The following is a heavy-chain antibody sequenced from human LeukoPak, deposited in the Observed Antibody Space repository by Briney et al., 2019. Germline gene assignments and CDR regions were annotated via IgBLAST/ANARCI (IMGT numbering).Heavy chain of an antibody. J-gene: IGHJ4*02. D-gene: IGHD3-16*01. CDR3: AQGGYFDF. Sequence: GGSLRLSCAASGFSFREYWMTWGRQAPGKRPEWVANINPHGSERYYVDSVRGRFTISRDNDRNSVYLEMNSLRADDTAVYFCAQGGYFDFWGQGVPVTVSS. V-gene: IGHV3-7*01. CDR2: INPHGSER. CDR1: GFSFREYW.